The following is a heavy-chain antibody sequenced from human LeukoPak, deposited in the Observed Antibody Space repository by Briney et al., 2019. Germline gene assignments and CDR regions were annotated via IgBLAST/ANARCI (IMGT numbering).Heavy chain of an antibody. CDR2: IDPSDSYT. V-gene: IGHV5-10-1*01. CDR3: ARRGDYVWGSYRMYYFDY. CDR1: GYSFTSYW. J-gene: IGHJ4*02. Sequence: GESLRISCKGSGYSFTSYWISWVRQMPGKGLEWMGRIDPSDSYTNYSPSFQGHVTISADKSISTAYLQWSSLKVSDTAMYYCARRGDYVWGSYRMYYFDYWGQGTLVTVSS. D-gene: IGHD3-16*02.